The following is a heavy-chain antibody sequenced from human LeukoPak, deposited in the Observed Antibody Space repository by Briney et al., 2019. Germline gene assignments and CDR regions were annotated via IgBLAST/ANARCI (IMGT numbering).Heavy chain of an antibody. CDR2: IYHSGST. V-gene: IGHV4-38-2*02. CDR3: ARVEVGSGGSCYSGCSYYYYYSYLDV. Sequence: SETLSLTCTVSGYSISSGYYWGWIRQPPGKGLEWIGSIYHSGSTYYNPSLKSRVTISVDTSKNQFSLKLSSVTAADTAVYYCARVEVGSGGSCYSGCSYYYYYSYLDVWGKGTTVTVSS. J-gene: IGHJ6*03. CDR1: GYSISSGYY. D-gene: IGHD2-15*01.